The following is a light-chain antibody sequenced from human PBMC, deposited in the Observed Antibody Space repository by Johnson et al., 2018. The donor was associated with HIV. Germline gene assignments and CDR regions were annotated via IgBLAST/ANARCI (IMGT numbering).Light chain of an antibody. CDR1: SSNIGNNY. V-gene: IGLV1-51*02. CDR2: ENN. CDR3: GTWDSSLRKV. Sequence: QSVLTQPPSVSAAPGQKVTISCSGSSSNIGNNYVSWYRQLPGTAPKLLIYENNKRPSGIPDRFSGSKSGTSATLGITGLQTGDEADYYCGTWDSSLRKVFGPGTTLTVL. J-gene: IGLJ1*01.